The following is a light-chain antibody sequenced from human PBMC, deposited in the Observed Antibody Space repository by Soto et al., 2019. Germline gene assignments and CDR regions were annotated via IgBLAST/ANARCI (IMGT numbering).Light chain of an antibody. CDR2: GAS. J-gene: IGKJ1*01. V-gene: IGKV3-20*01. CDR1: QSVSID. CDR3: QQYGSSPRT. Sequence: IVLTQSPATLSLSPGERATLSCRASQSVSIDLAWYQQKPGQAPRLLIYGASSRATGIPDRFSGSGSGTDFTLTISRLEPEDFAVYYCQQYGSSPRTFGQGTKVDI.